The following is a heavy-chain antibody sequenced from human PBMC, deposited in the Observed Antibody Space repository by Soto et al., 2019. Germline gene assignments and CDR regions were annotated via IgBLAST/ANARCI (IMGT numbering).Heavy chain of an antibody. Sequence: SVKVSCKASGGTFSSYAISWVRQAPGQGLEWMGGIIPIFGTANYAQKFQGRVTITADESTSTAYMELSSLRSEDTAVYYCAREEIYQQLVFRGRAAARPVFYRTKPENWFDPWGQGNLVTVSS. CDR1: GGTFSSYA. D-gene: IGHD6-13*01. CDR2: IIPIFGTA. J-gene: IGHJ5*02. CDR3: AREEIYQQLVFRGRAAARPVFYRTKPENWFDP. V-gene: IGHV1-69*13.